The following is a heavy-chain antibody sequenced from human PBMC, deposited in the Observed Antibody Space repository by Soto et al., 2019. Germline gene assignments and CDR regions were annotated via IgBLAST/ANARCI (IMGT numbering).Heavy chain of an antibody. J-gene: IGHJ3*02. D-gene: IGHD1-26*01. CDR1: GFSLSTHGVG. Sequence: QITLKESGPPLVNPTETLTLTCTFSGFSLSTHGVGVGWIRQPPGKALEWLAIFFWDDDTRYSLSLKSRLTITKDTSRNQVVLTMANMDPADTATYYCARSRAAWVNAFDIWGQGTMVAVSS. CDR3: ARSRAAWVNAFDI. CDR2: FFWDDDT. V-gene: IGHV2-5*02.